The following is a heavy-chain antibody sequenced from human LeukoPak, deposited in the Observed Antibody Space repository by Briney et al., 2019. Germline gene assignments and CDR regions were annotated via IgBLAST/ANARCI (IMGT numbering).Heavy chain of an antibody. D-gene: IGHD5-24*01. J-gene: IGHJ4*02. Sequence: GGSLRLSCAASGVTLDDYGMSGVRHAPGKGGEGGCGINWNGGSTKYADSVKGRFTISRDNAKNSLYLQMNSLRAEDTAVYYCARGSGRWLQDFDYWGQGTLVTVSS. CDR3: ARGSGRWLQDFDY. CDR1: GVTLDDYG. CDR2: INWNGGST. V-gene: IGHV3-20*04.